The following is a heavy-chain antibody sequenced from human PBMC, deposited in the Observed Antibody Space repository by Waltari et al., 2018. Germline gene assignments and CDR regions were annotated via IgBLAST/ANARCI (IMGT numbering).Heavy chain of an antibody. Sequence: QVQLQESGPGLVKPSQTLSLTCTVSGGSIRSGDYYWSWIRQPPGKGLEWIGYIYYSGSTYYNPSLKSRVTISVDTSKNQFSLKLSSVTAADTAVYYCARQRRGQLFPPSWFDPWGQGTLVTVSS. V-gene: IGHV4-30-4*08. CDR1: GGSIRSGDYY. CDR2: IYYSGST. J-gene: IGHJ5*02. D-gene: IGHD2-2*01. CDR3: ARQRRGQLFPPSWFDP.